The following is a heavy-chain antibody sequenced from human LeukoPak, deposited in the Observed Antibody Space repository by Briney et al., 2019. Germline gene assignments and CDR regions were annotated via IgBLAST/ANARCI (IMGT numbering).Heavy chain of an antibody. CDR3: ARRYCSGGSCYYYMDV. Sequence: ASVKVSCKASGYTFTGYYMHWVRQAPGQGLEWMGWINPNSGGTNYAQKFQGRVTMTRDTSISTAYMELSRLRSDDTAVHYCARRYCSGGSCYYYMDVWGKGTTVTISS. J-gene: IGHJ6*03. D-gene: IGHD2-15*01. V-gene: IGHV1-2*02. CDR2: INPNSGGT. CDR1: GYTFTGYY.